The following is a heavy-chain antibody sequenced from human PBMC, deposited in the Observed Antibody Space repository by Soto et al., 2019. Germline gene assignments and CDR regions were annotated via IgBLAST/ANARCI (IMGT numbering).Heavy chain of an antibody. Sequence: SETQSLTCTVSRGSISSYYWSFVRHPAGNGLYLIGRIYTSGSTNYNPSLKSRVTMSVDTSKNQFSLKLSSVTAADTAVYYCARDSVVSWSGYYPPYYYGMDVWGQGTTVTVSS. CDR1: RGSISSYY. J-gene: IGHJ6*02. CDR3: ARDSVVSWSGYYPPYYYGMDV. CDR2: IYTSGST. V-gene: IGHV4-4*07. D-gene: IGHD3-3*01.